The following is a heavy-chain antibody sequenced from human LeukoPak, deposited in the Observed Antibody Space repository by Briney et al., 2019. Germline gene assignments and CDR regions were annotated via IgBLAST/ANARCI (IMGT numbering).Heavy chain of an antibody. Sequence: SGPTLVKPTQTLTLTCTLSGFSLSTSGVGVGWIRQPPGKALEWLALIYWDDGKRYSPSLKSRLTVTKDISRNQVVFTMTNMDPVDTATYYCAHRGGAAAVFDYWGQGTLVTVSS. CDR2: IYWDDGK. J-gene: IGHJ4*02. D-gene: IGHD6-13*01. CDR3: AHRGGAAAVFDY. CDR1: GFSLSTSGVG. V-gene: IGHV2-5*02.